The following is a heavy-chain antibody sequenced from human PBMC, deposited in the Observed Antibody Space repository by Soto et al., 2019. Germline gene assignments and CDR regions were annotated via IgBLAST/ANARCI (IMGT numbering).Heavy chain of an antibody. V-gene: IGHV4-59*08. Sequence: SETLSLTCTVSDGSIRSYYWDWIRQPPGKGLEYIGYIFYTGSTNYNPSLKSRVTISLDTSKNQFSLKLSSVTAADTAVYYCARHYPIGNNWNYFDYWGQGTLVTVSS. CDR2: IFYTGST. CDR3: ARHYPIGNNWNYFDY. J-gene: IGHJ4*02. CDR1: DGSIRSYY. D-gene: IGHD1-1*01.